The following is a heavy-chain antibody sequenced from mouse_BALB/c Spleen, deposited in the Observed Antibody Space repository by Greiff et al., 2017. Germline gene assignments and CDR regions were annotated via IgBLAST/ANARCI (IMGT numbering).Heavy chain of an antibody. Sequence: VQLHQSGAELVTPGASVKLSCKASGYTFTSYDINWVRQRPEQGLEWIGWIFPGDGSTKYNEKFKGKATFTADTSSNTAYMQLSSLTSEDSAVEYGARGGGTAWFAYWGQGTLVTVSA. CDR2: IFPGDGST. CDR1: GYTFTSYD. CDR3: ARGGGTAWFAY. J-gene: IGHJ3*01. D-gene: IGHD4-1*01. V-gene: IGHV1-85*01.